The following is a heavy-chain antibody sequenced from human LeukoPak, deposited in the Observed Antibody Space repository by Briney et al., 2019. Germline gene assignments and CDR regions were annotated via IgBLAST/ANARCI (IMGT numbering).Heavy chain of an antibody. D-gene: IGHD6-19*01. J-gene: IGHJ4*02. CDR3: ARELYPYSSDYDY. Sequence: ASVKVSCKASGYTFTSYYMHWVRQAPGQGLEWMGVIIPSGGSTIYAQKFQGSVTMTRDTSTSTVYMELSSLRSEDTAVYYCARELYPYSSDYDYWGQGTLVTVSS. CDR2: IIPSGGST. V-gene: IGHV1-46*01. CDR1: GYTFTSYY.